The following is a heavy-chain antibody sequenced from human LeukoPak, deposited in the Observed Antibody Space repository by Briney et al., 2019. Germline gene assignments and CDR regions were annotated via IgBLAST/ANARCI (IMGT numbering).Heavy chain of an antibody. Sequence: GASVKVSCKASGYTFTSYDINWVRQATGQGLEWMGWINPQSGETKFAQKFRGRVTMTRDTSISTVYMELTSLRSDDTAVYFCARDGDYLLLSVRYYMDVWGTGTTLIISS. D-gene: IGHD2-21*02. CDR1: GYTFTSYD. J-gene: IGHJ6*03. CDR3: ARDGDYLLLSVRYYMDV. CDR2: INPQSGET. V-gene: IGHV1-2*02.